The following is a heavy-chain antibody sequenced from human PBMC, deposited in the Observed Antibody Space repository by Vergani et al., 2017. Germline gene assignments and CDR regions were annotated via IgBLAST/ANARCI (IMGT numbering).Heavy chain of an antibody. Sequence: QVQLQESGPGLVKPSETLSLTCTVSGGSISSYYWSWIRQPPGKGLEWIGYIYYSGSTNYNPSLKSRVTISVDTSKNQFSLKLSSVTAADTAVYYCAAKEDYYGSGTFDYWGQGTPVTVSS. J-gene: IGHJ4*02. CDR1: GGSISSYY. CDR2: IYYSGST. V-gene: IGHV4-59*12. D-gene: IGHD3-10*01. CDR3: AAKEDYYGSGTFDY.